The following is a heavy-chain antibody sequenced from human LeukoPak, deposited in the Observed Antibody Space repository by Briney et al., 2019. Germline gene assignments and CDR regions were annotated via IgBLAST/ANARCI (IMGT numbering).Heavy chain of an antibody. Sequence: SETLSLTCIDSVGSLSTYWWSWIRQAPGNGLEWIGNIHYSMSTYSNPSRKSRVTISLYTSKNQFSLKLRSVTAADTAMYYCAKYAAVSGPNWLDTWGQGILVTVSS. CDR1: VGSLSTYW. CDR3: AKYAAVSGPNWLDT. V-gene: IGHV4-59*01. D-gene: IGHD6-19*01. J-gene: IGHJ5*02. CDR2: IHYSMST.